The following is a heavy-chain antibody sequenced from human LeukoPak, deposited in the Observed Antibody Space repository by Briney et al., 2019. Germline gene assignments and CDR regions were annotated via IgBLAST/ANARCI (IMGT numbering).Heavy chain of an antibody. J-gene: IGHJ4*02. CDR3: AKVGSSSSWYYGHY. CDR1: GFTFSSYA. Sequence: GGSLRLSCAASGFTFSSYAMSWARQAPGKGLEWVSAISGSGGSTYYADSVKGRFTISRDNSKNTLYLQMNSLRAEDTAVYYCAKVGSSSSWYYGHYWGQGTLVTVSS. CDR2: ISGSGGST. D-gene: IGHD6-13*01. V-gene: IGHV3-23*01.